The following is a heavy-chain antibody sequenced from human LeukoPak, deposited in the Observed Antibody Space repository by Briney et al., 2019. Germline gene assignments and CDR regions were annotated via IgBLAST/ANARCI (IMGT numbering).Heavy chain of an antibody. CDR1: GFTFSSYA. V-gene: IGHV3-64D*06. Sequence: GGSLRLSCSASGFTFSSYAMHWVRQAPGKGLEYVSSISSEGGTTYYADSVKGRFTISRDNSKNTLYLQMSSLRTEDTAVYYCARGSGTYQIFDYWGQGTLVTVSS. D-gene: IGHD1-26*01. CDR3: ARGSGTYQIFDY. J-gene: IGHJ4*02. CDR2: ISSEGGTT.